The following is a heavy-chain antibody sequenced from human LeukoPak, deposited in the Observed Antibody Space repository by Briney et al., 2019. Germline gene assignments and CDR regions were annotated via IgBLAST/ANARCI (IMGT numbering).Heavy chain of an antibody. J-gene: IGHJ4*02. Sequence: GGSLRLSCAASGFTFSSYGMSWVRQAPGKGLEWVSAISGSGGSTYYADSVKGRFTISRDNSKNTLYLQMNSLRAEDTAVYYCAKGHVSPEALHLWPPSYFDYWGQGTLVTVSS. V-gene: IGHV3-23*01. CDR2: ISGSGGST. CDR3: AKGHVSPEALHLWPPSYFDY. D-gene: IGHD5-18*01. CDR1: GFTFSSYG.